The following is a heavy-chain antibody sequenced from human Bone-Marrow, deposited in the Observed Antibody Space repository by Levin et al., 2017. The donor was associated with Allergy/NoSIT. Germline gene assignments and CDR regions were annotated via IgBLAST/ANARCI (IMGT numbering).Heavy chain of an antibody. D-gene: IGHD5-18*01. V-gene: IGHV4-31*03. CDR1: GNSVNSGDYY. CDR2: IYYRGTT. CDR3: ARMEYSYGFYMDV. J-gene: IGHJ6*03. Sequence: SETLSLTCSVSGNSVNSGDYYWSWIRQHPGKGLEWLGNIYYRGTTYYNPSLKSRLTILIDASKNQFSMKLTSVTAADTAIYYCARMEYSYGFYMDVWGKGTTVTVSS.